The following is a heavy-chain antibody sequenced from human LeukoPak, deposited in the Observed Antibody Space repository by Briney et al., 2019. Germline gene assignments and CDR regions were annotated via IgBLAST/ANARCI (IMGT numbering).Heavy chain of an antibody. CDR3: ATVGQWLVNDY. J-gene: IGHJ4*02. Sequence: VASVKVSCKASGYTFTSYGISWVRQAPGQGLEWMGWISAYNGNTNYAQKFQGRVTITTDESTSTAYMELSSLRSEDTAVYYCATVGQWLVNDYWGQGTLVTVSS. D-gene: IGHD6-19*01. V-gene: IGHV1-18*01. CDR2: ISAYNGNT. CDR1: GYTFTSYG.